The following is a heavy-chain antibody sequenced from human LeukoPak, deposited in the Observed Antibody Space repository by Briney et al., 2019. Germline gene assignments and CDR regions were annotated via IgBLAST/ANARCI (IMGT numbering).Heavy chain of an antibody. D-gene: IGHD3/OR15-3a*01. CDR1: GYTFTGYY. CDR2: INPSGGST. J-gene: IGHJ5*02. CDR3: ARGVLDESTAHNLFDP. V-gene: IGHV1-46*01. Sequence: ASVKVSCKASGYTFTGYYMHWVGQAPGQGLEWMGIINPSGGSTSYGQKFQGRVTMTRDMSTSTVYMELSSLRSEDTAVYYCARGVLDESTAHNLFDPWGQGTLVTVSS.